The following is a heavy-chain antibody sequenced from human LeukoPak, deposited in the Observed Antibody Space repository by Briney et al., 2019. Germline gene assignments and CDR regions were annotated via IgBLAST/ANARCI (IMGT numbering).Heavy chain of an antibody. CDR1: GYSFTSYW. CDR2: IYPGDSDT. D-gene: IGHD6-13*01. Sequence: GESLKISCKGSGYSFTSYWIGWVRQMPGKGLEWMGIIYPGDSDTRYSPSFQGQVTISADKSISTAYLQWSSLKASDTAMYYCVRHLDSSLRDHYYYYMDVWGKGTTVTVSS. J-gene: IGHJ6*03. CDR3: VRHLDSSLRDHYYYYMDV. V-gene: IGHV5-51*01.